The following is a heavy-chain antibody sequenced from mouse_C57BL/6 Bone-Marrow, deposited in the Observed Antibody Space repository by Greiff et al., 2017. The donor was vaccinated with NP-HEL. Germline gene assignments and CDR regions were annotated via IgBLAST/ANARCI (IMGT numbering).Heavy chain of an antibody. Sequence: EVQGVESGTVLARPGASVKMSCKTSGYTFTSYWMHWVKQRPGQGLEWIGAIYPGNSDTSYNQKFKGKAKLTAVTSASTAYMALSSLTNEDSAVYYYTKGDLLWSCAYWGQGTLVTVSA. V-gene: IGHV1-5*01. D-gene: IGHD1-1*02. CDR2: IYPGNSDT. CDR1: GYTFTSYW. J-gene: IGHJ3*01. CDR3: TKGDLLWSCAY.